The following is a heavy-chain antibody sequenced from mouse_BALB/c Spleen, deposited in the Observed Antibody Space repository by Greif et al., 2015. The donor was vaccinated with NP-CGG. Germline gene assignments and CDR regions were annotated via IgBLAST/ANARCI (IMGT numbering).Heavy chain of an antibody. CDR2: ISTYYGDA. CDR1: GYTFTDYA. V-gene: IGHV1S137*01. J-gene: IGHJ2*01. D-gene: IGHD4-1*01. CDR3: ARKAGRGYFDY. Sequence: QVHVKQSGAELVRPGVSVKISCKGSGYTFTDYAMHWVKQSHAKSLEWIGVISTYYGDASYNQKFKGKATMTVDKSSSTAYMELARLTSEDSAIYYCARKAGRGYFDYWGQGTTLTVSS.